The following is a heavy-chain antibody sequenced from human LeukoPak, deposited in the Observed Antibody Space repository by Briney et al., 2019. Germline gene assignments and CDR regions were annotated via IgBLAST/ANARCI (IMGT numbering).Heavy chain of an antibody. D-gene: IGHD2-15*01. CDR2: ISAYNGNA. Sequence: ASVKVSCKASGGTFSSYAISWVRQAPGQGLEWMGWISAYNGNANYAQKFQGRVTITADESTSTAYMELSSLRSEDTAVYYCARTRVVATTVIGYYYGMDVWGQGTTVTVSS. V-gene: IGHV1-69*13. J-gene: IGHJ6*02. CDR1: GGTFSSYA. CDR3: ARTRVVATTVIGYYYGMDV.